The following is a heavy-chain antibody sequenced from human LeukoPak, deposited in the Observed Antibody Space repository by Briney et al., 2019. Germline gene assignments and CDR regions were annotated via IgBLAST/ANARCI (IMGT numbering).Heavy chain of an antibody. D-gene: IGHD2-8*01. CDR3: ARWGGVQFDP. Sequence: ASVKVSCKASGYTFTSYYMHWVRQAPGQGLEWMGIINPSGGSTSCAQKFQGRVTMTRDTSISTVYMELTSLTSDDTAVYYCARWGGVQFDPWGQGTLVTVSS. CDR2: INPSGGST. CDR1: GYTFTSYY. J-gene: IGHJ5*02. V-gene: IGHV1-46*01.